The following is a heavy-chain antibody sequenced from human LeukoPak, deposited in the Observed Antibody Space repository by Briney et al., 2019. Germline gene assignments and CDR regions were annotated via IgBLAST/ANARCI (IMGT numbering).Heavy chain of an antibody. CDR2: ISSSGSTI. CDR3: AELGITMIGGV. Sequence: GGSLRLSCAASGFTFDDYSMHWVRQAPGKGLEWVSYISSSGSTIFYADSVKGRFTISRENAKNSLYLQMNSLRAEDTAVYYCAELGITMIGGVWGKGTTVTISS. V-gene: IGHV3-48*03. CDR1: GFTFDDYS. D-gene: IGHD3-10*02. J-gene: IGHJ6*04.